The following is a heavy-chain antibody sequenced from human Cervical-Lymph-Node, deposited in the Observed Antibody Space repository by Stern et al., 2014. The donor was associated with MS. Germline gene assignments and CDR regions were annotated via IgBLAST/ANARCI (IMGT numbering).Heavy chain of an antibody. D-gene: IGHD6-6*01. J-gene: IGHJ4*02. V-gene: IGHV3-33*01. CDR3: ARDLSSSSVPH. Sequence: QLVQSGGGVVQPGRSLRLSCAASGFTFSSYGMHWVRQAPGQGLEWVAVIWYDGSNKYYADSVKGRFTISRDNSKNTLYLQMNSLRAEDTAVYYCARDLSSSSVPHWGQGTLVTVSS. CDR1: GFTFSSYG. CDR2: IWYDGSNK.